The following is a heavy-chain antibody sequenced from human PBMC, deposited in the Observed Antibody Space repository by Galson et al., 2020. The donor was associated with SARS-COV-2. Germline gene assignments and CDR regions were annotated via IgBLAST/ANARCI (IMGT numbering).Heavy chain of an antibody. J-gene: IGHJ6*02. D-gene: IGHD6-13*01. CDR3: ARGQSSSSWYPLLGYGMDV. V-gene: IGHV4-34*01. Sequence: ETSETLSLTCAVYGGSFSGYYWSWIRQPPGKGLEWIGEINHSGSTNYNPSLKSRVTISVDTSKNQFSLKLSSVTAADTAVYYCARGQSSSSWYPLLGYGMDVWGQGTTVTVSS. CDR1: GGSFSGYY. CDR2: INHSGST.